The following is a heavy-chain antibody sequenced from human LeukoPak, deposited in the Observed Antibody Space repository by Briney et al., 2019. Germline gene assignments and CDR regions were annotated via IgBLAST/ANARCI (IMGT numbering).Heavy chain of an antibody. J-gene: IGHJ4*02. CDR3: ARGSQKISGSYPLFYVY. CDR1: VYTYTDPY. Sequence: ASVKVSRKPTVYTYTDPYIHWVRQAPCGGLQWMGWNSPNNGDTKYAEDFQDRVTMTRDTSISTAYMELTGLTPDDTAVYYCARGSQKISGSYPLFYVYWGQGTLVTVSS. V-gene: IGHV1-2*02. D-gene: IGHD1-26*01. CDR2: NSPNNGDT.